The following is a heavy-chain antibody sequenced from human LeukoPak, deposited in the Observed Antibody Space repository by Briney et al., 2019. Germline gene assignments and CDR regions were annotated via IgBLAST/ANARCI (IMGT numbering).Heavy chain of an antibody. J-gene: IGHJ4*02. D-gene: IGHD1-14*01. Sequence: PGGSLRLLCAASGFTFSSYGVHWVRQAPGKGLEWVAVIWYDGSNKYYADSVKGRFTISRDNSKNTLYLQMNSLRAEDTAVYYCARGSNLPDYWGQGTLVTVSS. V-gene: IGHV3-33*01. CDR1: GFTFSSYG. CDR2: IWYDGSNK. CDR3: ARGSNLPDY.